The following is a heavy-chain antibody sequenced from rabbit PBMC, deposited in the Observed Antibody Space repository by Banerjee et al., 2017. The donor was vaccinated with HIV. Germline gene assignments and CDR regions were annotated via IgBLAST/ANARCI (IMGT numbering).Heavy chain of an antibody. Sequence: QEQLEESGGDMVKPGASLTLTCTASGFSFSGGYWICWVRQAPGKGLEWIACISDVSGDTYYATWAKGRFTISQTSSTTVTLRMTSLTAADTATYFCARSSGWGRFGLWGPGTLVTVS. CDR3: ARSSGWGRFGL. V-gene: IGHV1S45*01. J-gene: IGHJ4*01. D-gene: IGHD4-1*01. CDR2: ISDVSGDT. CDR1: GFSFSGGYW.